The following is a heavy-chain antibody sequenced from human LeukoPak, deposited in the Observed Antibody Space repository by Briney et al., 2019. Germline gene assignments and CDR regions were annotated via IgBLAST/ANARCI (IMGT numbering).Heavy chain of an antibody. CDR3: ARDPTDFDSSGQTYFDY. Sequence: GGSLRLSCAASGFTFSSYSMNWVRQAPGKGLEWVSSISSSSNYIYYADSVKGRFTISRDNSKNTLVLQLNSLRAEDTAVYYCARDPTDFDSSGQTYFDYWGQGTLVTVSS. J-gene: IGHJ4*02. D-gene: IGHD3-22*01. CDR2: ISSSSNYI. V-gene: IGHV3-21*04. CDR1: GFTFSSYS.